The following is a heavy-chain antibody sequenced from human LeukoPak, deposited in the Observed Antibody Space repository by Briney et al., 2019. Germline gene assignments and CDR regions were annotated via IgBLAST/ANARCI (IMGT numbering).Heavy chain of an antibody. V-gene: IGHV3-30*19. Sequence: GGSLRLSCSASGFIFNDYGMHWVRQAPGKGLEWVAVISYDGSNKYYADSVKGRFTISRDNSKNTLYLQMNSLRAEDTAVYYCASPLFHYYYYYMDVWGKGTTVTVSS. CDR1: GFIFNDYG. CDR2: ISYDGSNK. J-gene: IGHJ6*03. CDR3: ASPLFHYYYYYMDV. D-gene: IGHD3-3*01.